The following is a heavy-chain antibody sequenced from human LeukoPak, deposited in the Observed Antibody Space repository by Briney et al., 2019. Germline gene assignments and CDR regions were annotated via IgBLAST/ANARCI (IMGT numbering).Heavy chain of an antibody. D-gene: IGHD2-8*02. V-gene: IGHV3-7*01. CDR2: TGQEGSEK. J-gene: IGHJ6*03. Sequence: GGSLRLSCAASGFTFSSYWMTWVRQAPGKGLEWVANTGQEGSEKNYVDSVKGRFTISRDNAKNSLYLQMNSLRAEDTAVYYCARVFTDYYYYYYMDVWGKGTTVTVSS. CDR3: ARVFTDYYYYYYMDV. CDR1: GFTFSSYW.